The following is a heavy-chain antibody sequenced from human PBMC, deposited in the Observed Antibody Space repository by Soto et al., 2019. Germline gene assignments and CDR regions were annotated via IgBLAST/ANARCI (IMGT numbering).Heavy chain of an antibody. Sequence: GGSLRLSCAASGFTYSSYWMHWVRQAPGKGLVWVSDITADGTSTSHADSVKGRFTISRDNAKNTLYLQMNSLRAEDTAVYYCARGLIPSPGIDCWGQGTLVTVSS. V-gene: IGHV3-74*01. D-gene: IGHD2-2*01. CDR2: ITADGTST. J-gene: IGHJ4*02. CDR3: ARGLIPSPGIDC. CDR1: GFTYSSYW.